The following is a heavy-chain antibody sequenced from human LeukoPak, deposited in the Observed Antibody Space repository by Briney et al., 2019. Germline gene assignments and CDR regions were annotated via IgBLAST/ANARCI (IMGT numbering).Heavy chain of an antibody. J-gene: IGHJ4*02. CDR1: GFTFSSYG. CDR2: ISYDGSNT. Sequence: GGSLRLSCAASGFTFSSYGMHWVRQAPGKGLEWVAVISYDGSNTYYGDSAKGRFTISRDNSKNTLYLQMNSLRAEDTAVYYCAKDPAHNYHGLGSYEVQGFVNYFDYWGQGTLVTVSS. CDR3: AKDPAHNYHGLGSYEVQGFVNYFDY. D-gene: IGHD3-10*01. V-gene: IGHV3-30*18.